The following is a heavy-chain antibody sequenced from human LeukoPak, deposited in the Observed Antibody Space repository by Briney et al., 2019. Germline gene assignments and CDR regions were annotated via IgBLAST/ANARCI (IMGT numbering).Heavy chain of an antibody. V-gene: IGHV3-30-3*01. CDR3: ARGNDFWSGYSMGDY. CDR1: GFTFSSYA. D-gene: IGHD3-3*01. CDR2: ISYDGSNK. J-gene: IGHJ4*02. Sequence: PGGSLRLSCAASGFTFSSYAMHWVRQAPGKGLEWVAVISYDGSNKYYADSVKGRFTISRDNSKNTLYLQMNSLRAEDTAVYYCARGNDFWSGYSMGDYWGQGTLVTVSS.